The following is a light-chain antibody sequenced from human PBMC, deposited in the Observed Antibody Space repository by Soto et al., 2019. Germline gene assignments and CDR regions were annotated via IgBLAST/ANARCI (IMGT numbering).Light chain of an antibody. CDR2: DVT. Sequence: QSALTQPRSVSGSPGQSVTVSCTGTSRDVDIYNYVSWYQQRPGTAPKVMIYDVTKRPSGVPDRFSGSKSANTASLTISALQADDEAEYYCCSYARNYTLLFGGGTKVNVL. CDR1: SRDVDIYNY. CDR3: CSYARNYTLL. J-gene: IGLJ2*01. V-gene: IGLV2-11*01.